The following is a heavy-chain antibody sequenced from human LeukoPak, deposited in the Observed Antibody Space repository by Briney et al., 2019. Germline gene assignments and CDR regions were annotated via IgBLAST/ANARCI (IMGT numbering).Heavy chain of an antibody. CDR1: GFTFSDHY. V-gene: IGHV3-72*01. Sequence: GGSLRLSCAASGFTFSDHYMDWVRQAPGKGLEWVGRTRKKTNSYTTEYAASVKGRFSISRDDLKNSLYLQMNSLKIEDTAVYYCARIAKGVGVGYWGQGTLVTVSS. J-gene: IGHJ4*02. CDR2: TRKKTNSYTT. CDR3: ARIAKGVGVGY. D-gene: IGHD2-15*01.